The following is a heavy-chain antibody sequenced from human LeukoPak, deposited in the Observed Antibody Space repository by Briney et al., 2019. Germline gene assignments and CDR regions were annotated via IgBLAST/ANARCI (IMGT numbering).Heavy chain of an antibody. Sequence: SGPTLVNPTQTLTLTCTFSGFSLSTSGVGVGWIRQPPGKALEWLALIYWSDDKRYSPSLRSRLTITKDTSKNQVALRMTNMDPVDTATYYCAHSRRLAGGFWSESYDAFDIWGQGTMVTVSS. D-gene: IGHD3-3*01. V-gene: IGHV2-5*01. CDR2: IYWSDDK. CDR1: GFSLSTSGVG. J-gene: IGHJ3*02. CDR3: AHSRRLAGGFWSESYDAFDI.